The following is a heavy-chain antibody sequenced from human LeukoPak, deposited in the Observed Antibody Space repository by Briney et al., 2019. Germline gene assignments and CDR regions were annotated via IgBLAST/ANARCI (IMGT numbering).Heavy chain of an antibody. CDR2: INHSGST. V-gene: IGHV4-34*01. CDR1: GGSFSGYY. Sequence: SETLSLTCAVYGGSFSGYYWSWIRQPPGKGLEWIGEINHSGSTNYNPSFKSRVTISVDTSKNQFSLKLSSVTAADTAVYYCARGRRRFDYWGQGTLVTVSS. CDR3: ARGRRRFDY. J-gene: IGHJ4*02.